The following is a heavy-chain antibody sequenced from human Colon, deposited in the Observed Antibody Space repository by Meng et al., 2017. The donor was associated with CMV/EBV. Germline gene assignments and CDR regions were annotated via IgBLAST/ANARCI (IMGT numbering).Heavy chain of an antibody. CDR3: AKDVVQEWGFSGMDV. Sequence: GESLKISCAVSGFTFSSYEMNWVRQAPGKGLEWVAFIRYDGTYEDYADSMKGRFTISRDNSENTLYLQMSSLRAEDTAVYYCAKDVVQEWGFSGMDVWGPGTTVTVSS. D-gene: IGHD3-3*01. CDR2: IRYDGTYE. J-gene: IGHJ6*02. CDR1: GFTFSSYE. V-gene: IGHV3-30*02.